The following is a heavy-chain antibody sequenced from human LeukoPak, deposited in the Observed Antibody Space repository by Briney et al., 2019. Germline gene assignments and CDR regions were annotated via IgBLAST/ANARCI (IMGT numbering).Heavy chain of an antibody. CDR3: ARHSIYDSSGYHFDY. CDR2: IYYSGST. D-gene: IGHD3-22*01. Sequence: SETLSLTCTVSGGSISSSSYYWGWIRQPPGKGLEWIGSIYYSGSTYYNPSLKSRVTISVDTSKNQFSLKLSSVTAADTAVYYCARHSIYDSSGYHFDYWGQGTLVTVSS. CDR1: GGSISSSSYY. V-gene: IGHV4-39*01. J-gene: IGHJ4*02.